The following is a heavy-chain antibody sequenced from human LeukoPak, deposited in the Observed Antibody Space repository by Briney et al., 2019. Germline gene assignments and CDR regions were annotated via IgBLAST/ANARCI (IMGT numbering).Heavy chain of an antibody. V-gene: IGHV5-51*01. Sequence: GESLKISCKGSGYSFPTYWIGWVRQMPGKGLEWMGLINPGESDIRYRPSFQGQVTISADKSINTAYLQWSSLKASDSAMYYCVSSIRLYGTSGYDYWGQGTLVTVSS. CDR1: GYSFPTYW. D-gene: IGHD1-1*01. CDR2: INPGESDI. CDR3: VSSIRLYGTSGYDY. J-gene: IGHJ4*02.